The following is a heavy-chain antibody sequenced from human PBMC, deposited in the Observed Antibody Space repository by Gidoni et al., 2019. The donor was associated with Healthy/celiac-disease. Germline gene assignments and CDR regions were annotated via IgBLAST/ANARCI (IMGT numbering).Heavy chain of an antibody. CDR3: AKGASGLDY. J-gene: IGHJ4*02. V-gene: IGHV3-30*18. CDR1: GFTFSSYG. D-gene: IGHD6-19*01. CDR2: MSYDGSNK. Sequence: QVQLVESGGGVVQPGRSVRLSCEASGFTFSSYGMHWVRQAPGKGLGWVAFMSYDGSNKYYAASVKGRFTISRDNSKNTLYLQMNSLRAEDTAVYYCAKGASGLDYWGQGTLVTVSS.